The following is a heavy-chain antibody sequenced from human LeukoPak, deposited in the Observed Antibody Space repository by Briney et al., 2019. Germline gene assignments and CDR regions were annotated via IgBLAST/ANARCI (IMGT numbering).Heavy chain of an antibody. D-gene: IGHD6-19*01. CDR3: AKDLRIAVAGRTVEGAFDI. V-gene: IGHV3-30*18. Sequence: GTSLRLSCAASGFTFTSYGMHWVRQAPGKGLEWVALITYDGYYKYYSDSVKGRFTISSDTSKNTMYLQMDSLRAEDTAVYYCAKDLRIAVAGRTVEGAFDIWGQGTMVTVSS. J-gene: IGHJ3*02. CDR1: GFTFTSYG. CDR2: ITYDGYYK.